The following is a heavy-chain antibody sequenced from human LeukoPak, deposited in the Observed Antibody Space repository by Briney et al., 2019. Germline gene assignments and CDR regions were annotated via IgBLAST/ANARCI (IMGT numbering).Heavy chain of an antibody. CDR1: RFTFSSYA. V-gene: IGHV3-48*01. D-gene: IGHD6-13*01. J-gene: IGHJ4*02. Sequence: GGSLRISCAASRFTFSSYAMSWVRQAPGKGLEWVSYISSSSSTIYYADSVKGRFTISRDNAKNSLYLQMNSLRAEDTAVYYCARDLGIAAAGPGYWGQGTLVTVSS. CDR3: ARDLGIAAAGPGY. CDR2: ISSSSSTI.